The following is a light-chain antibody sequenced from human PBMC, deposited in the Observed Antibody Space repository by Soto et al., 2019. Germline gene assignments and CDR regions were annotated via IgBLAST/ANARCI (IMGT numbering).Light chain of an antibody. CDR3: QQYNKWPPYT. V-gene: IGKV3-15*01. CDR2: GAS. CDR1: QSVSSN. J-gene: IGKJ2*01. Sequence: EIVMTQSPANLSVSPGERATLSCRASQSVSSNLAWYQQKPGQGPRLLIYGASTRTTSIPPRFSGGGSGTAFTLNINSMQSEDVAVYYCQQYNKWPPYTFGQGTKLEIK.